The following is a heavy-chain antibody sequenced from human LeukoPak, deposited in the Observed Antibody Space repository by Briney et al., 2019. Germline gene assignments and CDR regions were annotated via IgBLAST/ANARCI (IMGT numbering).Heavy chain of an antibody. Sequence: GGSLKLSCAVSGLSFSGSAMCWVRQAPGKGLEWIGRIRSKANNYATIYAASMKGRFTISRDDSKNTTFLQMNSLKTEDTAVYYCTRPGTTTGLDYWGQGTLVTVSS. CDR3: TRPGTTTGLDY. CDR1: GLSFSGSA. D-gene: IGHD1-1*01. V-gene: IGHV3-73*01. J-gene: IGHJ4*02. CDR2: IRSKANNYAT.